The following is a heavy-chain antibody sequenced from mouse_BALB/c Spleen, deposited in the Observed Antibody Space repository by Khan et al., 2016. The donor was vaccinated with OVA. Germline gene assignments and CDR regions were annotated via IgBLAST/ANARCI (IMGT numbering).Heavy chain of an antibody. V-gene: IGHV2-4*02. CDR2: IWSGGST. D-gene: IGHD2-4*01. J-gene: IGHJ1*01. CDR1: GFSLTNYG. CDR3: ARFYDYEGYFDV. Sequence: VKLMESGPGLVQPSQSLSITCTVSGFSLTNYGVHWIRQPPGKGLEWLGVIWSGGSTDYNTAFISRLNISKDNSKSQVFFKMSSLQADDTAIYYCARFYDYEGYFDVWGAGTAVTVSS.